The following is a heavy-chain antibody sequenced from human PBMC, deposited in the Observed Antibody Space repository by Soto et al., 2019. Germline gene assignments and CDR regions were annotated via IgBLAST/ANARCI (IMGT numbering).Heavy chain of an antibody. V-gene: IGHV3-23*01. D-gene: IGHD2-2*01. Sequence: GGSLRLSCAASGFTFSSYAMSWVRQAPGKGLEWVSAISGSGGSTYYADSVKGRFTISRENSKNTLYLQMNRLRAEDTAVYYCAKEPVVPAAMRTENPPRPPNYGSGPQGYWGQGTLVTVSS. CDR1: GFTFSSYA. CDR3: AKEPVVPAAMRTENPPRPPNYGSGPQGY. J-gene: IGHJ4*02. CDR2: ISGSGGST.